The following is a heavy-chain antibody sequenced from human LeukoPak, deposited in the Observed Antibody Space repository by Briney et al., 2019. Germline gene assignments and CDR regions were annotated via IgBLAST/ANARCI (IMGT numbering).Heavy chain of an antibody. CDR1: GFTFNNYA. CDR3: AKDSAAVGATASNFDY. J-gene: IGHJ4*02. Sequence: GGSLRLSCAASGFTFNNYAMSWVRQAPGKGLEWVSAISGSAGSTYYADSVKGRFTISRDNSKNTLYLQMNSLRAEDTALYYCAKDSAAVGATASNFDYWGQGTLVTVSS. V-gene: IGHV3-23*01. D-gene: IGHD1-26*01. CDR2: ISGSAGST.